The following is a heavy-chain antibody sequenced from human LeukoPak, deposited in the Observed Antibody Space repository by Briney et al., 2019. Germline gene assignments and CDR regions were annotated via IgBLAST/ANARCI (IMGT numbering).Heavy chain of an antibody. CDR2: ISGSGGST. CDR1: GFTFSSYA. CDR3: AKAEDKVGANTAVDY. V-gene: IGHV3-23*01. J-gene: IGHJ4*02. Sequence: SGGSLRLSCAASGFTFSSYAMSWVRQAPGKGLEWVSAISGSGGSTYYADSVKGRFTISRDNSKNTLYLQMDSLRAEDTAVYYCAKAEDKVGANTAVDYWGQGTLVTVSS. D-gene: IGHD1-26*01.